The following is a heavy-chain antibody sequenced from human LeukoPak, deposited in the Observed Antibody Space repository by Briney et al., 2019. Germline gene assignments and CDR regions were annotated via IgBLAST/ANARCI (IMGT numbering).Heavy chain of an antibody. Sequence: ASVRVSCKASGYIVTNYGLSWVRQAPGQGLEWMGWISAYNGNTNYAQKLQGRVTMTTDTSTSTAYMELRSLRSDDTAVYYCARSYCSGGSCYSDYWGQGTLVTVSS. J-gene: IGHJ4*02. D-gene: IGHD2-15*01. CDR3: ARSYCSGGSCYSDY. CDR2: ISAYNGNT. V-gene: IGHV1-18*01. CDR1: GYIVTNYG.